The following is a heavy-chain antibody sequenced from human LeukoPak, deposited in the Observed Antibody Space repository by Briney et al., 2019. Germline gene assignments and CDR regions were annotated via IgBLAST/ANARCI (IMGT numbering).Heavy chain of an antibody. CDR3: AKDTRKGGYYSDY. V-gene: IGHV3-21*01. J-gene: IGHJ4*02. CDR2: ISRTSTYL. Sequence: GGSLRLSCAASGFRFSTHDLNWVRQAPGKGIECVSYISRTSTYLYYADSVKGRLTISRDNDKNLLYLQMNNLRAEDTAVYFCAKDTRKGGYYSDYWGQGTVVTVSS. CDR1: GFRFSTHD. D-gene: IGHD3-22*01.